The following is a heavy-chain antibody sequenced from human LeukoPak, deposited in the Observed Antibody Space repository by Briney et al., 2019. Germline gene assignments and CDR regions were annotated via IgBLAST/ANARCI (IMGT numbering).Heavy chain of an antibody. V-gene: IGHV3-23*01. CDR3: AKDGSGWYTYYFDY. Sequence: GGSLRLSCAASGFTFSSYAMSWVRQAPGKGLEWVSAFSGGGGTYYADSVKGRFTITRDNSKNTLYLQMNSLRAEDTAIYYCAKDGSGWYTYYFDYWGQGTLVTVSS. J-gene: IGHJ4*02. CDR1: GFTFSSYA. CDR2: FSGGGGT. D-gene: IGHD6-19*01.